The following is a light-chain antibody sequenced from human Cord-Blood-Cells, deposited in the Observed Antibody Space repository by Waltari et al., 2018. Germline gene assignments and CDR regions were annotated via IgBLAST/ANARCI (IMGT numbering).Light chain of an antibody. J-gene: IGLJ2*01. CDR3: QAWDSSTDVV. CDR1: KLGDKY. V-gene: IGLV3-1*01. CDR2: QDS. Sequence: SYELTQQPSVAVSPGKTASITCSGDKLGDKYACWYQQKPGQSPVLVIYQDSKRPSGIPERFSGYNSGNTATLTISGTQAMDEADYCCQAWDSSTDVVFGGGTKLTVL.